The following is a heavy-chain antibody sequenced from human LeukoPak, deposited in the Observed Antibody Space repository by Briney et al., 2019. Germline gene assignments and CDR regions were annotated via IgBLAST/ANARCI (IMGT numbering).Heavy chain of an antibody. J-gene: IGHJ4*02. Sequence: GGSLRLSCAASGFPFRSHWMHWVRQVPGKGLVWVSHISTDGTTTNYADSVKGRFTISRDNAKDTVYLQLNSLRAEDTAIYYCARSLGYSSGGWGQGTLVTVSS. CDR2: ISTDGTTT. V-gene: IGHV3-74*01. CDR1: GFPFRSHW. D-gene: IGHD2-15*01. CDR3: ARSLGYSSGG.